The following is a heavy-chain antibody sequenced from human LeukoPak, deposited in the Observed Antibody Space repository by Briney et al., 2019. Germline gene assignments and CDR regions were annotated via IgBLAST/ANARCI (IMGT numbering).Heavy chain of an antibody. V-gene: IGHV3-48*04. CDR3: ARDAPPLYCSSTSCFGDAFDI. CDR2: IRGSSSSI. Sequence: PGGSLRLSCAASGFTFSSYSMNWVRQAPGRGLEWVSYIRGSSSSIYYADSVKGRFTISRDNAKNSLYLQMNSLRAEDTAVYYCARDAPPLYCSSTSCFGDAFDIWGQGTMVTVSS. CDR1: GFTFSSYS. J-gene: IGHJ3*02. D-gene: IGHD2-2*01.